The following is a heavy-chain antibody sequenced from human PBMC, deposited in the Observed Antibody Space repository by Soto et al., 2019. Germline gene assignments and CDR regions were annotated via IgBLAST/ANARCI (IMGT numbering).Heavy chain of an antibody. CDR3: ARSEGADGVVWFDT. Sequence: EVQLLQSGGDLVQPGGSLRVSCVASGFSSSNFAMSWVRQAPGKGLEWVSGIRGSGAESHYADSVRGRFTISRDNSKNTVYLEMHSLNVGDTAVYYCARSEGADGVVWFDTWGQGTLVTVSS. V-gene: IGHV3-23*01. CDR1: GFSSSNFA. D-gene: IGHD1-26*01. CDR2: IRGSGAES. J-gene: IGHJ5*02.